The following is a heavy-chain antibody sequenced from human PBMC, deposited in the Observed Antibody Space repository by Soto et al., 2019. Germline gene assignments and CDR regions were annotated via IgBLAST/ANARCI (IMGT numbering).Heavy chain of an antibody. J-gene: IGHJ4*02. CDR1: GGTFSSYA. Sequence: QVQLVQSGAEVKKPGSSVKVSCKASGGTFSSYAISWVRQAPGQGLEWMGGIIPIFGTANYAQKFQGRVTITADESTRTAYMELSSLRSEDTAVYYCARDRQMATINFYYSDYWGQGTLVTVSS. V-gene: IGHV1-69*01. CDR3: ARDRQMATINFYYSDY. D-gene: IGHD5-12*01. CDR2: IIPIFGTA.